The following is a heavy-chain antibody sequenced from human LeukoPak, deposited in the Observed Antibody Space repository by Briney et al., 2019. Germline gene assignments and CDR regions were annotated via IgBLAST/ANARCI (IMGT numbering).Heavy chain of an antibody. D-gene: IGHD5-24*01. CDR1: GFTVSSNY. CDR2: IYSGGST. V-gene: IGHV3-53*01. Sequence: RRSLRLSCAAAGFTVSSNYMGWVRQAPGKGLEWVAVIYSGGSTYYADSVKGRFTSSRDNSKNTLYLQMNSLRAEDTAVYYCARDRRDGDAFDIWGQGTMVTVSS. J-gene: IGHJ3*02. CDR3: ARDRRDGDAFDI.